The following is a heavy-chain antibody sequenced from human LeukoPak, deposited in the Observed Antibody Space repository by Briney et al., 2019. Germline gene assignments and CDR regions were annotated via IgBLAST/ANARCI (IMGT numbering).Heavy chain of an antibody. CDR3: ARSGGSADYYYYYMDV. CDR1: GGSISSYY. CDR2: IYYSGST. Sequence: SETLSLTCTVSGGSISSYYWSWIRQPPGKGLEWLGYIYYSGSTNYNPSLKSRVTISVDTSKNQFSLKLSSVTAADTAVYYCARSGGSADYYYYYMDVWGKGTTVTVSS. V-gene: IGHV4-59*01. J-gene: IGHJ6*03. D-gene: IGHD3-16*01.